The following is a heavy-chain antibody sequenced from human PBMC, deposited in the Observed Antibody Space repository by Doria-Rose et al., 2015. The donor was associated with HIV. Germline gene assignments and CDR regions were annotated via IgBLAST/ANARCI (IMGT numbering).Heavy chain of an antibody. CDR1: GFSFESYA. D-gene: IGHD3-3*01. J-gene: IGHJ6*03. V-gene: IGHV3-9*01. Sequence: VQLVQSGGGLVQLGRSLRLSCVGSGFSFESYAMHWVRLAPGKGLELVAGIRWDSGAKGNADSVEGRFTISRDNAKKSVYLEMRSLRPEDTAFYYCAKAPIIGPKYYFYMDVWGKGTSVTVSS. CDR2: IRWDSGAK. CDR3: AKAPIIGPKYYFYMDV.